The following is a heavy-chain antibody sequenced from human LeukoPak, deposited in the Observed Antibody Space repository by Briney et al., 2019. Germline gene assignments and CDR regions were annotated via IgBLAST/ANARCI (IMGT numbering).Heavy chain of an antibody. CDR3: AKHITMVRRGYYFDY. D-gene: IGHD3-10*01. CDR1: GLTFNNYA. V-gene: IGHV3-23*01. CDR2: ISGSGVNT. Sequence: GGSLRLSCAVSGLTFNNYATSWVRQAPGKGLEWVSSISGSGVNTYYADPVKGRFTISRDNSKNTLFLQMNSLRAEDTAVYYCAKHITMVRRGYYFDYWGQGTLVTVSS. J-gene: IGHJ4*02.